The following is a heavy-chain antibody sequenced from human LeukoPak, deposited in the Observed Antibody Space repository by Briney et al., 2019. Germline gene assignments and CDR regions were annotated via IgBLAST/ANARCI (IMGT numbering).Heavy chain of an antibody. D-gene: IGHD3-3*01. CDR2: ISSSSSYI. V-gene: IGHV3-21*01. CDR1: GFAFSSYG. Sequence: PGGSLRLSCAASGFAFSSYGIHWVRQAPGKGLEWVSSISSSSSYIYYADSVKGRFTISRDNAKNSLYLQMNSLRAEDTAVYYCARKDDFDYWGQGTLVTVSS. CDR3: ARKDDFDY. J-gene: IGHJ4*02.